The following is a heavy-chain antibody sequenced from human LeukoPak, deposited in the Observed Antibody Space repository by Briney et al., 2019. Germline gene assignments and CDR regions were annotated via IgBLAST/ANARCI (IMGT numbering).Heavy chain of an antibody. CDR1: GFIFSNYG. V-gene: IGHV3-30*02. Sequence: GGSLRLSCAASGFIFSNYGMHWVRQAPGKGLEWVAFIRYDESNKLYADSVKGRFTISRDNSKNILFLQMNSLRAEDTAVYYCATMQWLEGVDWFDPWGQGALVTVSS. CDR2: IRYDESNK. J-gene: IGHJ5*02. CDR3: ATMQWLEGVDWFDP. D-gene: IGHD6-19*01.